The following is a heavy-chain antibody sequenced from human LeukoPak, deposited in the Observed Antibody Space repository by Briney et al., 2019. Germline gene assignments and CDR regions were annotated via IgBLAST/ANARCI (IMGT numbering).Heavy chain of an antibody. CDR3: ARVGDGYDSKDY. Sequence: GGSLRLSCAASGFTFSSYSMNWVRQAPGKGLEWVSSISSSSSYIYYADSVKGRFTISRDNAKNSLYLQMNSLRAEDTAVYYCARVGDGYDSKDYWGQGTLVTVSS. CDR2: ISSSSSYI. D-gene: IGHD3-3*01. J-gene: IGHJ4*02. V-gene: IGHV3-21*01. CDR1: GFTFSSYS.